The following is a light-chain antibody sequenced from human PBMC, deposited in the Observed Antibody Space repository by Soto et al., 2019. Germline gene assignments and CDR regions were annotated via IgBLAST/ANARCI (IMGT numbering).Light chain of an antibody. CDR3: SSYTSSFYV. Sequence: QSVLTQPASVSGSPGQSITISCTGTSSDVGGYNYVSWYQQHPGKAPKLMIYEVSNRPSGVSNRFSGSQSGNTASLTISGLQAEDEADYYCSSYTSSFYVFGTGTKVTVL. V-gene: IGLV2-14*01. CDR2: EVS. J-gene: IGLJ1*01. CDR1: SSDVGGYNY.